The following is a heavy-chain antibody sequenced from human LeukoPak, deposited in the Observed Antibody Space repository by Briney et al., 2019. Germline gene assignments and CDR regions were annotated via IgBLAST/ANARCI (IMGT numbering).Heavy chain of an antibody. CDR1: GGSISSYY. V-gene: IGHV4-4*07. Sequence: SETLSLTCTVSGGSISSYYWSWIRQPAGKGLEWIGRIYTSGSTNNNPSLKSRVTMSVDTSKNQFSLKLSSVTAADTAVYYCARDTGPRDFYYYYYMDVWGKGTTVTVSS. CDR2: IYTSGST. J-gene: IGHJ6*03. CDR3: ARDTGPRDFYYYYYMDV. D-gene: IGHD3-3*01.